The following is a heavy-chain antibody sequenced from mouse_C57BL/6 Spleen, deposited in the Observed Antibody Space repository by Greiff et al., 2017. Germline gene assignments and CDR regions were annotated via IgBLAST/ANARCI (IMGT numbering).Heavy chain of an antibody. CDR3: ARRGGPYGSSPGDV. Sequence: VHLVESGPELMKPGASVKLSCKATGYTFTGYWIEWVKQRPGHGLEWIGEILPGSGSTNYNEKFKGKATFTADTSSNTDYMQLSSRTTEDSAIFYCARRGGPYGSSPGDVWGTGTTVTVSS. CDR1: GYTFTGYW. D-gene: IGHD1-1*01. V-gene: IGHV1-9*01. J-gene: IGHJ1*03. CDR2: ILPGSGST.